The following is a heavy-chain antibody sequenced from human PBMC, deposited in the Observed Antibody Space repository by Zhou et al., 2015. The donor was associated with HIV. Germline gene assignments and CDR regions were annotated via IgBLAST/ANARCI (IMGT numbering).Heavy chain of an antibody. Sequence: QVQLVQSGAEVKKPGASVKVSCKASGYTFTSYDINWVRQATGQGLEWMGWMNPNSGNTGYAQKFQGRVTMTRNTSISTAYMELSSLRSEDTAVYYCARGGTYYDFWSGYAYYYYYYMDVWGKGTTVTVSS. CDR3: ARGGTYYDFWSGYAYYYYYYMDV. J-gene: IGHJ6*03. CDR1: GYTFTSYD. CDR2: MNPNSGNT. D-gene: IGHD3-3*01. V-gene: IGHV1-8*01.